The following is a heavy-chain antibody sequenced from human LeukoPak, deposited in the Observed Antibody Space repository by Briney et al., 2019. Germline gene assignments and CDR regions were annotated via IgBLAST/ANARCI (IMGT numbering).Heavy chain of an antibody. D-gene: IGHD4-17*01. CDR3: AKDILRWSFDY. V-gene: IGHV3-23*01. J-gene: IGHJ4*02. CDR1: GFTFSSNA. CDR2: IGGDSRT. Sequence: GGSLRLSCAASGFTFSSNAMSWVSQAPGKGLEWVSGIGGDSRTHYADSVEGRFTISRDTSKNMLYLQMNNLRAEDTAVYYCAKDILRWSFDYWGQGTLVTVSS.